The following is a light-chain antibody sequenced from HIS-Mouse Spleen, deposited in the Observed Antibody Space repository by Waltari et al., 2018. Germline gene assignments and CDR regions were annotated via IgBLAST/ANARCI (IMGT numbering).Light chain of an antibody. J-gene: IGLJ3*02. CDR1: SSDVGSYNL. Sequence: QSALTQPASVSGSPGQSITISCTGTSSDVGSYNLVSWYQQHPGKAPKLMIYEGSKRPSSVSKRFSCSKSGNTASLTISGLQAEDEADYYCCSYAGSSTWVFGGGTKLTVL. V-gene: IGLV2-23*01. CDR3: CSYAGSSTWV. CDR2: EGS.